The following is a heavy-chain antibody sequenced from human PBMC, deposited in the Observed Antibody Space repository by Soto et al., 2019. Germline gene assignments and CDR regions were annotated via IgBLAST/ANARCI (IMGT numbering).Heavy chain of an antibody. CDR1: GFTLDDYT. D-gene: IGHD5-18*01. Sequence: QPGGSLRLSCAASGFTLDDYTMHWVRQAPGKGLEWVSLISWDGGSTYYADSVKGRFTISRDNSKNSLYLQMNSLRTEDTALYYCAKAPSGYTYGMDVWGQGTTVTVSS. V-gene: IGHV3-43*01. J-gene: IGHJ6*02. CDR2: ISWDGGST. CDR3: AKAPSGYTYGMDV.